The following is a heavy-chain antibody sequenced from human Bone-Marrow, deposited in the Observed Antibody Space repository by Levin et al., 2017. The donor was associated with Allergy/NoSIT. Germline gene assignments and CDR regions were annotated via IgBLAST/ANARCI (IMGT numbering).Heavy chain of an antibody. Sequence: SETLSLTCAVYGGSFSGYYWSWIRQPPGKGLEWIGEINHSGSTNYNPSLKSRVTISVDTSKNQFSLKLSSVTAADTAVYYCARGGIFRMDVWGQGTTVTVSS. CDR3: ARGGIFRMDV. V-gene: IGHV4-34*01. D-gene: IGHD2-15*01. J-gene: IGHJ6*02. CDR1: GGSFSGYY. CDR2: INHSGST.